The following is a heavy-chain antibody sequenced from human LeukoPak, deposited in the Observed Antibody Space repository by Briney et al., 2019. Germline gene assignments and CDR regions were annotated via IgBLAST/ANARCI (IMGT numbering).Heavy chain of an antibody. D-gene: IGHD3-10*01. V-gene: IGHV3-23*01. Sequence: GGSLRLSCAASGFTFSSYAMSWVRQAPGKGLEWVSAISGSGGSTYYADSVKGRFTISRDNSKNTLYLQVNSLRAEGTAVYYCAKDNTYYYGSGSLSYYFDYWGQGTLVTVSS. CDR2: ISGSGGST. CDR1: GFTFSSYA. J-gene: IGHJ4*02. CDR3: AKDNTYYYGSGSLSYYFDY.